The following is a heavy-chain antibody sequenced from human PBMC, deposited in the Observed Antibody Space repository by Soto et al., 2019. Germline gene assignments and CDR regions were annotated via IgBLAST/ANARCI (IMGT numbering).Heavy chain of an antibody. J-gene: IGHJ6*03. Sequence: SETLSLTCAVCGGSISSYYWSWIRQPPGKGLEWIGYIYYSGSTNYNPSLKGRVTISVDTSKNQFSLKLSSVTAADTAVYYCARPYETTVNSYYYYYMEVWGKGTTVTVSS. CDR3: ARPYETTVNSYYYYYMEV. D-gene: IGHD4-17*01. V-gene: IGHV4-59*08. CDR2: IYYSGST. CDR1: GGSISSYY.